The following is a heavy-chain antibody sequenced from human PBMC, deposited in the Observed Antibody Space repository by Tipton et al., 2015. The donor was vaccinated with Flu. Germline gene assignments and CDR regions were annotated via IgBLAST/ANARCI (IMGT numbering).Heavy chain of an antibody. CDR1: GGSISSGSYY. D-gene: IGHD1-26*01. Sequence: TLSLTCTVSGGSISSGSYYWSWIRQPAGKGLEWIGRIYTSGSTNYNPSLKSRVTISVDTSKNQFSLKLSSVTAADTAVYYCARTLGGGSYLGWVDYYYGMDVWGQGTTVTVSS. CDR2: IYTSGST. CDR3: ARTLGGGSYLGWVDYYYGMDV. J-gene: IGHJ6*02. V-gene: IGHV4-61*02.